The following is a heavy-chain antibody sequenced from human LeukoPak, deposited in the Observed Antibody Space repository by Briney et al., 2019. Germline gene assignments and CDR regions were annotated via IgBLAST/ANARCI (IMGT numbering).Heavy chain of an antibody. Sequence: GGSLRLSCAASEFTYGMNWVRQAPGKGLECVSAISSSGSNTYYVDSVRGRLTISRDNSKNTLYLQMSSLRDEDTAVYYCVAYNYYAGNNPFDYWGQGALVTVSS. V-gene: IGHV3-23*01. J-gene: IGHJ4*02. CDR3: VAYNYYAGNNPFDY. CDR2: ISSSGSNT. CDR1: EFTYG. D-gene: IGHD1/OR15-1a*01.